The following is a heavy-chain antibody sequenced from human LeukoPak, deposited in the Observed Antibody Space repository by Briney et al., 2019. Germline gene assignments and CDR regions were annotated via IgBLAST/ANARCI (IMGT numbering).Heavy chain of an antibody. CDR3: ARVDSYSSSFVTRAFDI. J-gene: IGHJ3*02. D-gene: IGHD6-6*01. V-gene: IGHV4-34*01. CDR1: GGSFSGYY. Sequence: PSETLSLTCAVYGGSFSGYYWSWIRQPPGEGLEWIGEINHSGSTNYNPSLKSRVTISVDTSKNQFSLKLSSVTAADTAVYYCARVDSYSSSFVTRAFDIWGQGTMVTVSS. CDR2: INHSGST.